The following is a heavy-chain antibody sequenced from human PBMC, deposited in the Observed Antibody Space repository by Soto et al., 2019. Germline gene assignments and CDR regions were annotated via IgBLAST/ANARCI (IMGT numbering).Heavy chain of an antibody. D-gene: IGHD5-18*01. CDR3: ARDHPHSYGVYYFDY. CDR1: GGSISNYY. Sequence: SKTLSLTCTVSGGSISNYYWNWIRQSPGKGLEWIGYIYSSGSTHYNPSLQNRVTISIDTSKNQVSLKVNSVTAADTAVYYCARDHPHSYGVYYFDYWGQGTPVTVSS. J-gene: IGHJ4*02. V-gene: IGHV4-59*01. CDR2: IYSSGST.